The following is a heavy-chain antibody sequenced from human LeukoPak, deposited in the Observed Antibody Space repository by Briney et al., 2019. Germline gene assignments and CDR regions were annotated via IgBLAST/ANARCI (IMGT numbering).Heavy chain of an antibody. Sequence: PSETLSLTCTVSGGSISSYYWSWIRQPPGKGLEWIGYIYYSWSTNYNPSLKSRVTISVDTPKNQSSLKLSSVTAADTAVYYCASGIAVAGSYYFDYWGQGTLVTVSS. CDR1: GGSISSYY. V-gene: IGHV4-59*01. J-gene: IGHJ4*02. D-gene: IGHD6-19*01. CDR2: IYYSWST. CDR3: ASGIAVAGSYYFDY.